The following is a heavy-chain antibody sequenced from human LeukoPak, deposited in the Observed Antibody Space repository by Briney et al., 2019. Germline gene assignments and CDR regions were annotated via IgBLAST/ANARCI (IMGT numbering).Heavy chain of an antibody. D-gene: IGHD6-13*01. CDR2: IYHSAST. CDR1: GGSISIYY. CDR3: ARTYPEINDRSSWYLPSYYFDY. V-gene: IGHV4-59*01. Sequence: PSETLSLTCTVSGGSISIYYWSWIRQAPGKGLEWIGYIYHSASTNYNPSLKSRVSISVDTSENQFSLKLSSVTAADTAVYYCARTYPEINDRSSWYLPSYYFDYWGQGTLVTVSS. J-gene: IGHJ4*02.